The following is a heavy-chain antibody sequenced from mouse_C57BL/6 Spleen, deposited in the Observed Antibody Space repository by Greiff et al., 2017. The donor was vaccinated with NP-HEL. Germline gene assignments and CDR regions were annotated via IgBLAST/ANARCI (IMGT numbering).Heavy chain of an antibody. CDR2: ISSGSSTI. CDR1: GFTFSDYG. CDR3: ARYNYDYDGAFAS. D-gene: IGHD2-4*01. J-gene: IGHJ3*01. V-gene: IGHV5-17*01. Sequence: EVQGVESGGGLVKPGGSLKLSCAASGFTFSDYGMHWVRQAPEKGLEWVAYISSGSSTIYYADTVKGRFTISRDNAKNTLFLQMTSLRSEDTAMYYCARYNYDYDGAFASWGQGTLVTVSA.